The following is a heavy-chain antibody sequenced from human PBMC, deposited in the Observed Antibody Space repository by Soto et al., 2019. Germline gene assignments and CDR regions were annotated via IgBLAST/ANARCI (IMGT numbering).Heavy chain of an antibody. D-gene: IGHD2-8*01. CDR3: ARGGGYCTNGVCYLGEFDY. J-gene: IGHJ4*02. V-gene: IGHV1-2*04. CDR2: INPNSGGT. CDR1: GYTFTGYY. Sequence: ASVKVSCKASGYTFTGYYMHWVRQAPGQGLEWMGWINPNSGGTNYAQKFQGWVTMTRDTSISTAYMELSRLRSDDTAVYYCARGGGYCTNGVCYLGEFDYWGQGTLVTVSS.